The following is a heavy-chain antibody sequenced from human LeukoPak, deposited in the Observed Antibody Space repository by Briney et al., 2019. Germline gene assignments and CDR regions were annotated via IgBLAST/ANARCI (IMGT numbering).Heavy chain of an antibody. Sequence: GGSLRLSCAASGFTFSSHWMCWVRQAPGKGLEWVAEINPDGSQKFYVDSVKGRFIISRDNAMNSLYLQMDSLRAEDTAVYYCARDPHYGAFDIRGLGTMVTVS. J-gene: IGHJ3*02. CDR1: GFTFSSHW. CDR2: INPDGSQK. V-gene: IGHV3-7*01. CDR3: ARDPHYGAFDI. D-gene: IGHD3-10*01.